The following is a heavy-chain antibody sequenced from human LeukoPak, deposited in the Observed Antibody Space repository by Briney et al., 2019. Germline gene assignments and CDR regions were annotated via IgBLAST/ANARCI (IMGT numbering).Heavy chain of an antibody. Sequence: PSETLSLTCTVSGGSISGYHWNWIRQSPGKGLEWIGYIYYSGSTYYNPSLKSRVTISVDTSKNQFSLKLSSVTAADTAVYYCARGNYDFWSGSNGLWFDPWGQGTLVTVSS. J-gene: IGHJ5*02. CDR3: ARGNYDFWSGSNGLWFDP. V-gene: IGHV4-59*08. D-gene: IGHD3-3*01. CDR1: GGSISGYH. CDR2: IYYSGST.